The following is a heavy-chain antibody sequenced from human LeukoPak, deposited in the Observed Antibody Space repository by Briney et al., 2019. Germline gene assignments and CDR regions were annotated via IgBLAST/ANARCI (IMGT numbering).Heavy chain of an antibody. CDR1: GYSFTSYW. D-gene: IGHD2-15*01. J-gene: IGHJ3*02. CDR2: IYPGDSDT. V-gene: IGHV5-51*01. Sequence: GESLKISCKGSGYSFTSYWIGWVRQMPGKGLEWMWIIYPGDSDTRYSPSFQGEVTISADKSISTAYLQWSSLKASDTAMYYCARRRGALSGDDAFDIWGQGTMVTVSS. CDR3: ARRRGALSGDDAFDI.